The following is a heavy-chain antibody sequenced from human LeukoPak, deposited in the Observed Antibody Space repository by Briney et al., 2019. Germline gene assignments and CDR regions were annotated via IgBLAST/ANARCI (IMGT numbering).Heavy chain of an antibody. J-gene: IGHJ3*02. CDR2: INGDGSST. D-gene: IGHD2-21*02. V-gene: IGHV3-74*01. CDR1: GFTFSSYW. CDR3: AALLVVTAFDAFDI. Sequence: GGSLRLSCAASGFTFSSYWMHWVRQAPGKGLVWVSRINGDGSSTTYADSVKGRFTISRDNAKNTLYLQMNSLRAEDTAVYYCAALLVVTAFDAFDIWGQGTMVTVSS.